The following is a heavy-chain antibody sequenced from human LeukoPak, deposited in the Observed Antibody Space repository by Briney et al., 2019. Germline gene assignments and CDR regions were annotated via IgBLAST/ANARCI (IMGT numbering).Heavy chain of an antibody. D-gene: IGHD6-19*01. CDR1: GFTFSSYW. V-gene: IGHV3-7*01. CDR3: TRDEAVATN. CDR2: IKQDGREK. J-gene: IGHJ4*02. Sequence: GGSLRLSCTGSGFTFSSYWMSWVRQAPGKGPEWVANIKQDGREKHYVDSVKGRFTISRDNAKSSLYLQMNSLRAEDTGVYYCTRDEAVATNWGQGTLVTVSS.